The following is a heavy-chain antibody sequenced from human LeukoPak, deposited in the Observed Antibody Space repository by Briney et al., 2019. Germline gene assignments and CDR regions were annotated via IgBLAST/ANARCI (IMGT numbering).Heavy chain of an antibody. CDR1: GYTLTELS. V-gene: IGHV1-24*01. CDR2: FDPEDGET. Sequence: GASVKVSCKVSGYTLTELSMHWVRQAPGKGLEWMGGFDPEDGETIYAQKFQGRVTMTEDTSTDTAYMELSSLRSEDTAVYYCARIGPSYGSGSTPPYYYYMDVWGKGTTVTISS. CDR3: ARIGPSYGSGSTPPYYYYMDV. D-gene: IGHD3-10*01. J-gene: IGHJ6*03.